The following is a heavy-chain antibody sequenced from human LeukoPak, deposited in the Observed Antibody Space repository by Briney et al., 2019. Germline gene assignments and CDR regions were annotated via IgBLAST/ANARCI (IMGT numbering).Heavy chain of an antibody. D-gene: IGHD3-10*01. CDR2: IHYSGST. CDR1: GGSVSRGSYY. J-gene: IGHJ4*02. CDR3: ASSGPRSVYYFDY. Sequence: PSETLSLTCTVSGGSVSRGSYYWSWIRQPPGKGLEWIGYIHYSGSTNYNLSLKSRVTISVDTSKNQFSLKLSSVTAADTAVYYCASSGPRSVYYFDYWGQGTLVTVSS. V-gene: IGHV4-61*01.